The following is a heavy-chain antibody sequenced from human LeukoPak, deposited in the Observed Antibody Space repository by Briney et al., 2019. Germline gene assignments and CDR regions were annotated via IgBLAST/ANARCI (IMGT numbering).Heavy chain of an antibody. D-gene: IGHD5-12*01. CDR3: ARASWLPQTRNYYYMDV. Sequence: PSETLSLTCTVSGGSVSSYYWSWIRQPPGEGLEWIGYIYYSGSTNYNPSLKSRVTISEDTSKNQFSLKLSSVTAADTTMYYCARASWLPQTRNYYYMDVWGKGTTVTISS. V-gene: IGHV4-59*02. J-gene: IGHJ6*03. CDR2: IYYSGST. CDR1: GGSVSSYY.